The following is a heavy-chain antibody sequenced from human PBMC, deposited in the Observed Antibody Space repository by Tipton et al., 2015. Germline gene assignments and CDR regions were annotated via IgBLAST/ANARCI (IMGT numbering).Heavy chain of an antibody. Sequence: TLSLTCAVYGGSFSDYYWTWVRQSPGKGLEWIGEINYSATTRYNPSLGSRVTISADTSKNQFSLNRTSVTAADTAFYYCARGTYGGYIQSHWGQGTLVTVSS. CDR1: GGSFSDYY. D-gene: IGHD4-17*01. CDR3: ARGTYGGYIQSH. V-gene: IGHV4-34*01. J-gene: IGHJ4*02. CDR2: INYSATT.